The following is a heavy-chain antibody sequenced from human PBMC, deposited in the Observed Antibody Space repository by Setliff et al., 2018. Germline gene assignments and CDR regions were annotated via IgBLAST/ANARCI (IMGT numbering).Heavy chain of an antibody. D-gene: IGHD4-4*01. V-gene: IGHV4-61*09. CDR1: GGSISSGSYY. CDR2: IYTSGNT. CDR3: ARGAYIGLDY. J-gene: IGHJ4*02. Sequence: PSETLSLTCTVSGGSISSGSYYWGWIRQPAGKGLEWIGHIYTSGNTDYSPSLKSRVTISIDMSKNQFSLKLNSVTAADTAVYYCARGAYIGLDYWGQGTLVTVSS.